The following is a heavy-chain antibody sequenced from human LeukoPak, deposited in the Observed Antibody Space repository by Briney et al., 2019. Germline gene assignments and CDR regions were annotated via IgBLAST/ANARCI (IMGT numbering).Heavy chain of an antibody. D-gene: IGHD3-22*01. V-gene: IGHV3-11*01. J-gene: IGHJ5*02. CDR2: ISSSGRTI. Sequence: PGGSLRLSCAASGFTFSDYYVSWIRQAPGKGLEWVSYISSSGRTIYYADSVKGRFTISRDNAKNSLYLQMNSLRAEDTAVYYCARDGEAFSYYYYDSSGYYYELWFDPWGQGTLVTVSS. CDR3: ARDGEAFSYYYYDSSGYYYELWFDP. CDR1: GFTFSDYY.